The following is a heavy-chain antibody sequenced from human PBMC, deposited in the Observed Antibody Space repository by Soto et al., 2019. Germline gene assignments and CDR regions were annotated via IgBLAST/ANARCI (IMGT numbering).Heavy chain of an antibody. CDR3: ARESGPVFLAFDY. CDR1: GYTLSSFG. J-gene: IGHJ4*02. CDR2: ISAYNGKT. V-gene: IGHV1-18*04. D-gene: IGHD3-10*01. Sequence: GDSVQGSCNASGYTLSSFGITWVRQAHGQGVEWMGWISAYNGKTNYAQKLQGRDTMTTATSTSTAYMELRSLRSDATAVYYGARESGPVFLAFDYWGQGTLATGCS.